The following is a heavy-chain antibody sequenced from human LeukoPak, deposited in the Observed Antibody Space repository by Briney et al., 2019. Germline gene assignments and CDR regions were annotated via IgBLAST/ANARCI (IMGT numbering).Heavy chain of an antibody. J-gene: IGHJ4*02. CDR1: RFTLSSSA. D-gene: IGHD4-17*01. Sequence: GGSLRLSCAPSRFTLSSSAMSWVRQAPGKGLEWVSAISGSGGSTYYAESVKRRCTISTDNSKKTLYLQKYSLRSEDTAVYYTAKEPAVYGDYIFEIYFDYWGQGTLVTVSS. V-gene: IGHV3-23*01. CDR2: ISGSGGST. CDR3: AKEPAVYGDYIFEIYFDY.